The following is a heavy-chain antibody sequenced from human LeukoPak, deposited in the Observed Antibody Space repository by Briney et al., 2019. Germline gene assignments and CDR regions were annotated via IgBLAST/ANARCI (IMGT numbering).Heavy chain of an antibody. CDR3: ARDKAVTTEVTKHFQH. D-gene: IGHD4-23*01. CDR2: ISAYNGYT. J-gene: IGHJ1*01. V-gene: IGHV1-18*01. Sequence: GASVKVSCKASGYTFTNYGFSWVRQAPGQGLEWMGWISAYNGYTDYAQKLQFRVTMTTDTSTSTAYMELRSLRSDDTAVYYCARDKAVTTEVTKHFQHWGQAPWSPSPQ. CDR1: GYTFTNYG.